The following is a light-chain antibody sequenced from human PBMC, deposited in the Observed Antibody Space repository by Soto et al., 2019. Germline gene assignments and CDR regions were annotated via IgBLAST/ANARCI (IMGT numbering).Light chain of an antibody. CDR1: QTISSW. CDR2: KAS. CDR3: QQRSNWPT. J-gene: IGKJ1*01. Sequence: DIRMAQAPSTLSGSVGERVNINCRASQTISSWLAWYQQKPGKAPKILIYKASTLKSGVPSRFSGSGSGTDFTLTISSLEPEDFAVYYCQQRSNWPTLGQGTKVDIK. V-gene: IGKV1-5*03.